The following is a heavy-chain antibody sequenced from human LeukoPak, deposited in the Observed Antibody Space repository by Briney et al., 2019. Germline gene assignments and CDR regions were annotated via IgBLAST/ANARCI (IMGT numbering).Heavy chain of an antibody. J-gene: IGHJ6*02. CDR1: GYTFTSYA. V-gene: IGHV1-3*01. Sequence: ASVKVSCKASGYTFTSYAMHWARQAPGQRLEWMGWINAGNGNTKYSQKFQGRVTITRDTSASTAYMELSSLRSEDTAVYYCAREVGSGWYYYYGMDVWGQGTTVTVSS. D-gene: IGHD6-19*01. CDR2: INAGNGNT. CDR3: AREVGSGWYYYYGMDV.